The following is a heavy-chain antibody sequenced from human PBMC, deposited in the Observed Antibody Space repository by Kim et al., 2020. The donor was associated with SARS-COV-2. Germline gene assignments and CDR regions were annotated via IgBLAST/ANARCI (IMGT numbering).Heavy chain of an antibody. V-gene: IGHV3-66*01. J-gene: IGHJ6*02. Sequence: KGRFTISRDNSKNTLYLRMNSLRAEDTAVYYCARDLRQWLDEDWDYGMDVWGQGTTVTVSS. CDR3: ARDLRQWLDEDWDYGMDV. D-gene: IGHD6-19*01.